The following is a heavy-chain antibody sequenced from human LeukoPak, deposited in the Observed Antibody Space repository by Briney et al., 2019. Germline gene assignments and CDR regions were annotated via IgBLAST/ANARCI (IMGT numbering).Heavy chain of an antibody. CDR1: PFIFTGFA. J-gene: IGHJ1*01. CDR3: GRGNKSFDR. D-gene: IGHD1/OR15-1a*01. V-gene: IGHV3-33*01. CDR2: IWKDGSKA. Sequence: GGSLRLSCEMSPFIFTGFAVHWVRQAPGEGLEWVAVIWKDGSKAFYGDAVRGRFTLARDNSKSTVFLEMNSLRAGDTVVYYCGRGNKSFDRWGQGTLVIVS.